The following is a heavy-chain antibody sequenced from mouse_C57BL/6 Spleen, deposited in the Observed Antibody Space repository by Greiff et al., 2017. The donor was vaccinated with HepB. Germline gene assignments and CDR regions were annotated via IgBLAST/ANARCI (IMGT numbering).Heavy chain of an antibody. CDR2: IDPENGDT. Sequence: EVQLQQSGAELVRPGASVKLSCTASGFNIKDDYMHWVKQRPEQGLEWIGWIDPENGDTEYASKFQGKATITADTSSNTAYLPLSSLTSEDTAVYSCTLIATVLAKFAYWGQGTLVTVSA. J-gene: IGHJ3*01. CDR1: GFNIKDDY. D-gene: IGHD1-1*01. V-gene: IGHV14-4*01. CDR3: TLIATVLAKFAY.